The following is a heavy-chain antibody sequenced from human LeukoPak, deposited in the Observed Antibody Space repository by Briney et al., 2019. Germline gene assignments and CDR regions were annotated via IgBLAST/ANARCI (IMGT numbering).Heavy chain of an antibody. CDR1: GFTFSSYA. D-gene: IGHD3-22*01. Sequence: PGGSLRLSXAASGFTFSSYAMSWVRQAPGKGMEWVSAISGSGGSTYYADSVKGRFTISRDNSKNTLYLQMNSLRAEDMAVYYCATGRPITMIVVYFTWGQGTLVTVSS. J-gene: IGHJ5*02. V-gene: IGHV3-23*01. CDR3: ATGRPITMIVVYFT. CDR2: ISGSGGST.